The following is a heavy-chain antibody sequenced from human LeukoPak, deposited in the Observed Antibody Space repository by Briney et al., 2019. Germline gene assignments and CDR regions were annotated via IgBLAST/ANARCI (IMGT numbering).Heavy chain of an antibody. V-gene: IGHV3-23*01. Sequence: PGRSLRLSCSASGFTFSSYAMSWVRQAPGKGLEWVSAISGSGGSTYYADSVKGRFTISRDNSKNTLYLQMNSLRAEDTAVYYCATRQPFWTGGYWGQGTLVTVSS. D-gene: IGHD3/OR15-3a*01. J-gene: IGHJ4*02. CDR1: GFTFSSYA. CDR3: ATRQPFWTGGY. CDR2: ISGSGGST.